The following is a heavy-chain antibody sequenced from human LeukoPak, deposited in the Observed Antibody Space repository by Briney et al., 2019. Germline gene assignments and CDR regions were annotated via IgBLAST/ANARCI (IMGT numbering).Heavy chain of an antibody. V-gene: IGHV1-18*01. CDR2: ISAYNGNT. J-gene: IGHJ3*02. Sequence: ASVKVSCKASGYTFTNYGISWVRQAPGQGLEWMGWISAYNGNTNYAQKLQGRVTMTTDTSTSTAYMELRSLRSEDTAVYYCAREYCSSTSCLRAFDIWGQGTMVTVSS. CDR1: GYTFTNYG. D-gene: IGHD2-2*01. CDR3: AREYCSSTSCLRAFDI.